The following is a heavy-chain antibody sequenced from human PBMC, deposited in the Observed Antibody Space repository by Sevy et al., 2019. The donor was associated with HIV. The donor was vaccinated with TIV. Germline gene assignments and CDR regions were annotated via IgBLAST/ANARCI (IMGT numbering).Heavy chain of an antibody. V-gene: IGHV3-30*04. J-gene: IGHJ4*02. CDR1: GFTFSDYD. D-gene: IGHD2-21*02. CDR3: ARLFSCGGDCYYLDY. Sequence: GGSLRLSCAASGFTFSDYDMHWVRQAPGKGLEWVAVMSHDGNYKNHADFVKVRFTISRDNFKNTLYLKMNSLRVEDTAVYFCARLFSCGGDCYYLDYWGQGAPVTVSS. CDR2: MSHDGNYK.